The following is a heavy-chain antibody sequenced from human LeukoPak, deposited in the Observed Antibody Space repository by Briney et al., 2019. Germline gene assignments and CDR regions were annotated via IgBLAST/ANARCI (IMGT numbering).Heavy chain of an antibody. CDR3: AKAGDIIVVAQIDY. J-gene: IGHJ4*02. CDR2: ISGSGGST. Sequence: GGSLRLSCAASGFTFSSYAMSWVRQAPGKGLEWVSAISGSGGSTFYADSVKGRFTFSRDNSKNTLYLQMNSLRAEDTAVYYCAKAGDIIVVAQIDYWGQGTLVTVSS. CDR1: GFTFSSYA. D-gene: IGHD3-22*01. V-gene: IGHV3-23*01.